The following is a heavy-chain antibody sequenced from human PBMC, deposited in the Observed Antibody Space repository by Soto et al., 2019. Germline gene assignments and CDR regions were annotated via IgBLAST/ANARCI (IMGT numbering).Heavy chain of an antibody. CDR1: GFTFSSYG. Sequence: QVQLVESGGGVVQPGRSLRLSCAASGFTFSSYGMHWVRQAPGKGLEWVAVIWYDGSNKYYADSVKGRFTISRDNSKNTLYLQMNSLRAEDTAVYYCARGAYYSSTSCYWEEYYFDYWGQGTLVTVSS. J-gene: IGHJ4*02. CDR3: ARGAYYSSTSCYWEEYYFDY. V-gene: IGHV3-33*01. D-gene: IGHD2-2*01. CDR2: IWYDGSNK.